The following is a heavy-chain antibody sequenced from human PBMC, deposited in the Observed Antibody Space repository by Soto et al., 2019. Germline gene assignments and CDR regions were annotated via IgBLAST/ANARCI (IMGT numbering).Heavy chain of an antibody. D-gene: IGHD3-22*01. J-gene: IGHJ4*02. CDR1: GFSFSNYA. Sequence: GGSLRLSCAASGFSFSNYAMHWVRQAPGKGLEYVSSISTNGGSTDYADSVKGRFTISRDNSKNTVYLQMSSLRVEDTAVYYCVKGEYYYDSSGYYPFDYWGQGTLVTVS. CDR2: ISTNGGST. CDR3: VKGEYYYDSSGYYPFDY. V-gene: IGHV3-64D*06.